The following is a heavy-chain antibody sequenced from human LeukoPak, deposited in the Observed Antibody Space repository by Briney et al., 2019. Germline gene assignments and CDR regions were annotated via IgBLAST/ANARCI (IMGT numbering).Heavy chain of an antibody. J-gene: IGHJ4*02. CDR1: GFTVSSSY. CDR3: ASLLTYSSGWSDYFDY. Sequence: PGGSLRLSCAASGFTVSSSYMSWVRQAPGKGLEWVSVIYSGGSTYYADSVKGRFTISRDNSKNTLYLQMNSLGAEDTAVSYCASLLTYSSGWSDYFDYWGQGTLVTVSS. CDR2: IYSGGST. D-gene: IGHD6-19*01. V-gene: IGHV3-53*01.